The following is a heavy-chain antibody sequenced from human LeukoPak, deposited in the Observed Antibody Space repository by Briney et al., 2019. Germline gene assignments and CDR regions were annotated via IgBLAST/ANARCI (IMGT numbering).Heavy chain of an antibody. D-gene: IGHD6-19*01. Sequence: GGSLRLSCAASGFTISSYGMSWVRQAPGKGLEWVSGISGSGGSTYYPDSVKGRFTISRDNSKNTLYLQMNSLRAEDTAVYYCANEYASGHWGQGTLVTVSS. CDR1: GFTISSYG. CDR2: ISGSGGST. V-gene: IGHV3-23*01. J-gene: IGHJ4*02. CDR3: ANEYASGH.